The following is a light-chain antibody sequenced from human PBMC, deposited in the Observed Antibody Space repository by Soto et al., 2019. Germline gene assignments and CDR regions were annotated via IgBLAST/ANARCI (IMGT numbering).Light chain of an antibody. Sequence: EIVMTQSPATLSVSPGERATFSCRASQSVSSNLAWYQQKPGQAPRLLIYGASTRATGIPARFSGSGSGTEFTLTISRLQSEDFAVYYCQHYNNWPPWTFGQGTKVDIK. V-gene: IGKV3-15*01. CDR1: QSVSSN. CDR3: QHYNNWPPWT. J-gene: IGKJ1*01. CDR2: GAS.